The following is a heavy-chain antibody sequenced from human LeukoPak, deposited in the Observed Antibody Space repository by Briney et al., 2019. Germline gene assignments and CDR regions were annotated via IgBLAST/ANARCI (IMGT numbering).Heavy chain of an antibody. CDR1: GGSISSSNW. Sequence: KPSGTLSLTCAVSGGSISSSNWWSWVRQPPGKGLKWIGEIYHSGSTNYNPSLKSRVTISVDKSKNQFSLKLSSVTAADTAVYYCARVEFIAAAVTYDYWGQGTLVTVSS. V-gene: IGHV4-4*02. J-gene: IGHJ4*02. CDR3: ARVEFIAAAVTYDY. CDR2: IYHSGST. D-gene: IGHD6-13*01.